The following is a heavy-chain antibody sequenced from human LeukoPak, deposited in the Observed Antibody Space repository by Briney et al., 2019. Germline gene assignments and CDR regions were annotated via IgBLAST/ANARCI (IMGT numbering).Heavy chain of an antibody. D-gene: IGHD3-22*01. CDR1: GFTFSSYD. Sequence: GGSLRLSCAASGFTFSSYDMHWVRQAPGKGLEWVAFIRYDGSNKYNADSVKGRFTISRDNSKNTLSLQMNSLRAEDTAVYYCAKAPYYDSSGFDYWGQGTLVTVSS. J-gene: IGHJ4*02. CDR2: IRYDGSNK. CDR3: AKAPYYDSSGFDY. V-gene: IGHV3-30*02.